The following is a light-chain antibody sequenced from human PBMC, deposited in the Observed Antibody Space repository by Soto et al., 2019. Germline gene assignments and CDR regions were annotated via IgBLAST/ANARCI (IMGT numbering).Light chain of an antibody. CDR2: AGS. Sequence: DIQLTQSPSSLSASVGDRVTITCRASQPISSHLNWFQQKPGKAPRLLIYAGSRLLGGVPLRFSAGGSGTDFTLTISSLQPEDFATYFCQKSYTIPWTFGQGTKVEIK. J-gene: IGKJ1*01. CDR3: QKSYTIPWT. V-gene: IGKV1-39*01. CDR1: QPISSH.